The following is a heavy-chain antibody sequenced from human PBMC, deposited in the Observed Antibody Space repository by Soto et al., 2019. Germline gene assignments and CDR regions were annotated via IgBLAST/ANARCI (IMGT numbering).Heavy chain of an antibody. J-gene: IGHJ4*02. D-gene: IGHD2-21*01. CDR3: ARDNVVSKTFDY. CDR1: SGSISSSNW. Sequence: QVQLQESGPGLVKPSGTLSLTCAVSSGSISSSNWWSWVRQPPGKGLEWIGEIYHSGSTNYNPSLKRRVTIALDKSKNQFSLKLSSVTAADTAVYYCARDNVVSKTFDYWGQGTLVTVSS. CDR2: IYHSGST. V-gene: IGHV4-4*02.